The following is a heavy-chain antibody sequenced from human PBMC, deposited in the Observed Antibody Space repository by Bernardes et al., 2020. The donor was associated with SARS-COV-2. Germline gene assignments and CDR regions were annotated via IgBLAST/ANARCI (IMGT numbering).Heavy chain of an antibody. V-gene: IGHV3-7*01. Sequence: GGSLRLSCAASGFTFNSYSMSWVRQAPGKGLEWVAYIKEDGSEKYYVDSVRGRFTISRDNAKKSVYLQMNSLRAEDTAVYYCARARPSPDYWGQGTLVTVSS. CDR2: IKEDGSEK. CDR1: GFTFNSYS. D-gene: IGHD6-6*01. CDR3: ARARPSPDY. J-gene: IGHJ4*02.